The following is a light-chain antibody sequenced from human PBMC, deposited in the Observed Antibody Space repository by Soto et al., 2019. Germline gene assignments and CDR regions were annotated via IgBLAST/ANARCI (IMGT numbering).Light chain of an antibody. V-gene: IGLV2-11*01. CDR3: CSYAGSYTYV. J-gene: IGLJ1*01. CDR1: SSDVGGYNY. Sequence: QSALTQPRSVSGSPVQSVTISCTGTSSDVGGYNYVSWYQQHPGKAPKLIIYDVSKRPSGIPDRFSGSKSGNTASLTISGLQAEDEADYYCCSYAGSYTYVFGTGTKLTVL. CDR2: DVS.